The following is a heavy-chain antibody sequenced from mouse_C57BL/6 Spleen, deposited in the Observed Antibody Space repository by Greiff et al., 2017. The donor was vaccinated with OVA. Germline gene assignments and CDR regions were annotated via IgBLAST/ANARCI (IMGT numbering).Heavy chain of an antibody. D-gene: IGHD4-1*01. CDR1: GFTFSDYG. J-gene: IGHJ4*01. CDR3: ARDWDGSYAMDY. CDR2: ISSGSSTI. V-gene: IGHV5-17*01. Sequence: EVMLVESGGGLVKPGGSLKLSCAASGFTFSDYGMHWVRQAPEKGLEWVAYISSGSSTIYYADTVKGRFTIFRDNAKNTLFLQMTSLRSEDTAMYYCARDWDGSYAMDYWGQGTSVTVSS.